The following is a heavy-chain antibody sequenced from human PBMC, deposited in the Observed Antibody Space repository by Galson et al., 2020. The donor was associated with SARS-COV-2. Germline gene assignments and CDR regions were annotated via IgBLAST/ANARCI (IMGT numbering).Heavy chain of an antibody. CDR2: ISSSSEYI. D-gene: IGHD1-26*01. CDR1: GFTFKNYG. CDR3: AREHRSGSYGGPDAFDI. J-gene: IGHJ3*02. V-gene: IGHV3-21*01. Sequence: AGGSLRLSCAASGFTFKNYGMNWVRQTPGKGLEWVSFISSSSEYIAYAESVKGRFTISRDKAENSLFLRMNRLRADDTAVYYCAREHRSGSYGGPDAFDIWGQGTMVTVSS.